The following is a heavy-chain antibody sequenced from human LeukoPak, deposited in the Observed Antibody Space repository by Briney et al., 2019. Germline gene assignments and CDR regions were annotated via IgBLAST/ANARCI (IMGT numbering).Heavy chain of an antibody. D-gene: IGHD3-22*01. Sequence: GGSLRLSCAASGFAFSSYAMSWVRQAPGKGLEWVSAISGSGGSTYYADSVKGRFTISRDNSKNTLYLQMNSLRAEDTAVYYCAKGEYYYDSSGYYFDYWGQGTLVTGSS. CDR1: GFAFSSYA. CDR2: ISGSGGST. V-gene: IGHV3-23*01. CDR3: AKGEYYYDSSGYYFDY. J-gene: IGHJ4*02.